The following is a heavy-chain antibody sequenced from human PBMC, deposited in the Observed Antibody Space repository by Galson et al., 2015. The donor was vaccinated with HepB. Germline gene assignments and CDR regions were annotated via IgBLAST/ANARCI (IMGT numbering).Heavy chain of an antibody. D-gene: IGHD6-13*01. CDR3: ARGRPVYRLAAATFVGRALGI. V-gene: IGHV4-34*01. CDR2: INHSGGT. CDR1: GGSFRDYY. Sequence: ETLSLTCAVYGGSFRDYYWNWIRQPPGKGLEWIGEINHSGGTNYNPSLKSRVTISVDTSKNQFSLNVSSVTAADTAVFYCARGRPVYRLAAATFVGRALGIWGRGTTVTVSS. J-gene: IGHJ3*02.